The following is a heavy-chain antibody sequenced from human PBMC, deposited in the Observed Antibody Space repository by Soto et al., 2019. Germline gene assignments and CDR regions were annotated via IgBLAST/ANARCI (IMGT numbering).Heavy chain of an antibody. J-gene: IGHJ6*02. V-gene: IGHV3-30-3*01. CDR3: ARETESSSGDYYYYGMDV. CDR1: GCTFSNYT. D-gene: IGHD6-6*01. Sequence: GRSLRRSCAASGCTFSNYTLHWVRQAPGKGLEWVAFMSDDRNNKYYADSVKGRFTISSDNSKNTLFLQMNSLRGEDTAVYFCARETESSSGDYYYYGMDVWGQGTTVIVSS. CDR2: MSDDRNNK.